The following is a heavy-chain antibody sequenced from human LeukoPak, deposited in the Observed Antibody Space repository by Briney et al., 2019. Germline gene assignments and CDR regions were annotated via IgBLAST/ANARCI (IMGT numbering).Heavy chain of an antibody. J-gene: IGHJ4*01. Sequence: PGGSLRLSCAASGFTFSSYWMTWVRQAPGKGLEWVANIKQDESEKYYVDSVKGRFTISRDNAKSSLYLQMNSLRAEDTAVYYCARDGAYSTIFYWGQGTLVTVSS. CDR2: IKQDESEK. V-gene: IGHV3-7*01. CDR1: GFTFSSYW. CDR3: ARDGAYSTIFY. D-gene: IGHD3-3*01.